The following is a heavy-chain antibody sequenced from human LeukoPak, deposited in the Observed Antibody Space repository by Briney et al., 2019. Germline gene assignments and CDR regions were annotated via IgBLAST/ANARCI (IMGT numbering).Heavy chain of an antibody. J-gene: IGHJ4*02. CDR1: GYTLTSYD. V-gene: IGHV1-8*01. Sequence: ASVKVSCKASGYTLTSYDVNWVRQATGQGLEWMGWMNPNSGRTGYAQNFQGRITITRNTSISTAYMELSSLRSEDTAVYYCTRETSSRYFDYWGQGTLVTVSS. CDR2: MNPNSGRT. CDR3: TRETSSRYFDY.